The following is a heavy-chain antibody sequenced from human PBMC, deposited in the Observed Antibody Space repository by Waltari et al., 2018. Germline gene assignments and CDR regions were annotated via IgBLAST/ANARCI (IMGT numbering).Heavy chain of an antibody. V-gene: IGHV3-23*01. CDR1: GFTFSSYA. Sequence: EVQLLESGGGLVQPGGSLRLSCAASGFTFSSYAMTWLRQAPGKGLEWVSAISGSGGSTYYADSVKGRFTISRDNSKNTLYLQMNSLRAEDTAVYYCAKASTIFGVVTPFDYWGQGTLVTVSS. CDR2: ISGSGGST. CDR3: AKASTIFGVVTPFDY. D-gene: IGHD3-3*01. J-gene: IGHJ4*02.